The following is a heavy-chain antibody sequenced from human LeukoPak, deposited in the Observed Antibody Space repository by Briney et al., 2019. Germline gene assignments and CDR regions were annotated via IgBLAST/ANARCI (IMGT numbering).Heavy chain of an antibody. CDR3: TTEPLVVVVAAHYYYYGMDV. J-gene: IGHJ6*04. D-gene: IGHD2-15*01. CDR1: GFTFSSYA. CDR2: ISGSGGST. V-gene: IGHV3-23*01. Sequence: PGGSLRLSCAASGFTFSSYAMSWVRQAPGKGLEWVSAISGSGGSTYYADSVKGRFTISRDNSKNTLYLQMNSLKTEDTAVYYCTTEPLVVVVAAHYYYYGMDVWGKGTTVTVSS.